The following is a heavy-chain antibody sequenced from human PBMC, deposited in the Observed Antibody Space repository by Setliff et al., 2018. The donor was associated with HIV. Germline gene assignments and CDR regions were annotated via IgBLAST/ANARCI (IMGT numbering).Heavy chain of an antibody. CDR1: GDSISRFS. Sequence: PSETLSLTCNVSGDSISRFSWSWIRQPPGKGLEWIGHIYTGGSTNYNSSLKSRLTISVDTSKNQVSLKLTSVTAADTAVYYCARDTVKATFSDYWGQGTLVTVSS. V-gene: IGHV4-4*08. J-gene: IGHJ4*02. CDR2: IYTGGST. CDR3: ARDTVKATFSDY. D-gene: IGHD4-17*01.